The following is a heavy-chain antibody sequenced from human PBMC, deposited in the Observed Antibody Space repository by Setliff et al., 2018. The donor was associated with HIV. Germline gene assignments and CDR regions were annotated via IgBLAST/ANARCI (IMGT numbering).Heavy chain of an antibody. CDR2: IYPGDSET. D-gene: IGHD1-26*01. J-gene: IGHJ4*02. CDR1: GKSLSNYW. CDR3: ARLPSVRGGAKSSFDY. V-gene: IGHV5-51*01. Sequence: GESLKISCKGSGKSLSNYWINWVRQMPGKGLEWMGIIYPGDSETRYSPSFQGQVTISADKYISTAYLQWMSLKASDTAMYYCARLPSVRGGAKSSFDYWGQGTLVTVSS.